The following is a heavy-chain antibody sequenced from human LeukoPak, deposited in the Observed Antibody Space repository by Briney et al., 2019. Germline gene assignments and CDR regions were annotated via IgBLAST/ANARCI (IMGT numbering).Heavy chain of an antibody. V-gene: IGHV3-20*04. Sequence: GGSLRLSCAASGFTFDDYGMSWVRHAPGKGLEWVSGINWNGGSTGYADSVKGRFTISRDNAKNSLYLQMNSLRAEDTALYYCARGDYYYYYYMDVWGKGTTVTVSS. CDR1: GFTFDDYG. CDR3: ARGDYYYYYYMDV. J-gene: IGHJ6*03. CDR2: INWNGGST.